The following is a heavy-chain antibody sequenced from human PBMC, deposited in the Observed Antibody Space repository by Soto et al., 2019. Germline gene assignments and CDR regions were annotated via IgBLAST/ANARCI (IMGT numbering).Heavy chain of an antibody. J-gene: IGHJ4*02. V-gene: IGHV1-69*11. Sequence: QVQLVQSGAEVKKPGSSVKVSCKASGGTFSSYAISWVRQAPGQGLEWMGGIIPILGTANYAQKFQGRVTLTADESTSPAYMALISLRSEDTAVYYCARERRSMIPGDWGQGTLVTVSS. CDR3: ARERRSMIPGD. CDR1: GGTFSSYA. CDR2: IIPILGTA. D-gene: IGHD3-22*01.